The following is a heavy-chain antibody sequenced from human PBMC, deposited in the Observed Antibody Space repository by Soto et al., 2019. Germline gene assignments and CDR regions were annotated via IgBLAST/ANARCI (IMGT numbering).Heavy chain of an antibody. CDR1: GGSISSSSYY. J-gene: IGHJ6*03. CDR2: IYYSGST. Sequence: PSETLSLTCTVSGGSISSSSYYWGWIRQPPGKGLEWIGSIYYSGSTYYNPSLKSRVTISVDTSKNRFSLKLSSVTAADTAVYYCARQGYSYGGYYYYYYMDVWGKGTTVTVSS. D-gene: IGHD5-18*01. V-gene: IGHV4-39*01. CDR3: ARQGYSYGGYYYYYYMDV.